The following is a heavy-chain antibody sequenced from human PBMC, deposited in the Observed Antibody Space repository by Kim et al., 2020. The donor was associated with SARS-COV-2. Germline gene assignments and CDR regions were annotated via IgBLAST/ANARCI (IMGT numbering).Heavy chain of an antibody. Sequence: TDYSPSFQGHVTISADKSISTAYLQWSSLKASDTAMYYCARRWVFGYNDYWGQGTLVTVSS. V-gene: IGHV5-10-1*01. CDR2: T. CDR3: ARRWVFGYNDY. D-gene: IGHD1-20*01. J-gene: IGHJ4*02.